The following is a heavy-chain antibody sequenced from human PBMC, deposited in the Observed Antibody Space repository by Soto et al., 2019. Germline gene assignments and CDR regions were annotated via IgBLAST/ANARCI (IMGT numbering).Heavy chain of an antibody. CDR2: IIPIFGTA. CDR3: ARDLEVVPAGVENDAFDI. Sequence: ASVKVSCKASGGTFSSYAISWVRQAPGQGLEWMGGIIPIFGTANYAQKFQGRVTITADESTSTAYMELSSLRSEDTAVYYCARDLEVVPAGVENDAFDIWGQGTMVTVSS. D-gene: IGHD2-2*01. CDR1: GGTFSSYA. J-gene: IGHJ3*02. V-gene: IGHV1-69*13.